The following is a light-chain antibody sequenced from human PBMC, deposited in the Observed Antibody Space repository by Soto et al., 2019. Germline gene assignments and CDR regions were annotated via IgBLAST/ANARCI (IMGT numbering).Light chain of an antibody. CDR2: GNS. CDR3: QSYDSSLSGYV. J-gene: IGLJ1*01. Sequence: QSVLTQPPSVSGAPGQRVTISCTGSSSNIGAGYDVHWYQQLPGTAPKLLIYGNSNRPSGVPDRFSGSKSGPSASLAITGRQAEDEADYYCQSYDSSLSGYVFGTGTKVTVL. CDR1: SSNIGAGYD. V-gene: IGLV1-40*01.